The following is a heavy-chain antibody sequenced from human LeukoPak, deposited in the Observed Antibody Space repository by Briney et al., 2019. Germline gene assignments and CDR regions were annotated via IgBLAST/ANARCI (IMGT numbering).Heavy chain of an antibody. J-gene: IGHJ4*02. D-gene: IGHD3-22*01. CDR3: ARESPDYYDNQFDY. CDR1: GGSISPYY. Sequence: SETLSLTCTVSGGSISPYYWSWIRQPPGKGLEWLGYIYYSGNTDYNPSLKSRVAISVDTSKNQFSLKLSSVTAADTAVYYCARESPDYYDNQFDYWGQGTLVTVSS. CDR2: IYYSGNT. V-gene: IGHV4-59*01.